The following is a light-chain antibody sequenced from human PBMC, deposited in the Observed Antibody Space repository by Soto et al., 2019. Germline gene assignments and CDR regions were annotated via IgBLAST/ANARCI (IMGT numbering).Light chain of an antibody. CDR1: QSAGTN. CDR2: GAS. J-gene: IGKJ1*01. CDR3: QQYGSSPST. Sequence: EIVMTPSPATLSVAPGDSATLSSRASQSAGTNLAWYQQKPGQAPRLLIYGASTRATDIPARFSGSGSGTDFTLTISGLEPEDFAVYYCQQYGSSPSTFGQGTKVDI. V-gene: IGKV3-15*01.